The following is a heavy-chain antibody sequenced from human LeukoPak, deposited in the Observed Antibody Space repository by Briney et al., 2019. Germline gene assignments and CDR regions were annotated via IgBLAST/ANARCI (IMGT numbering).Heavy chain of an antibody. D-gene: IGHD3-22*01. CDR2: ISGSGATI. CDR3: ARARGYDSSGYYRDF. Sequence: GGSLRLSCAASGFTFSSYAMNWVRQAPGKGLEWVSYISGSGATIHYADSVMGRFTISRDNAKNSLYLQMNSLRAEDTALYYCARARGYDSSGYYRDFWGQGTLVTVSS. CDR1: GFTFSSYA. J-gene: IGHJ4*02. V-gene: IGHV3-48*03.